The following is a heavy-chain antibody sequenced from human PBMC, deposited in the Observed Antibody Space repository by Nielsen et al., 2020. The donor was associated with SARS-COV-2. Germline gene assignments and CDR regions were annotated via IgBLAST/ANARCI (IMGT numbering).Heavy chain of an antibody. CDR3: AKDWTAIVVVPSGGVDY. J-gene: IGHJ4*02. Sequence: GESLKISCAASGFTFSNYGMHWVRQAPGKGLEWVAAISYDGSNKYYVDSVTGRFTISRDNSKNTLYLQMSSLREEDTAVYYCAKDWTAIVVVPSGGVDYWGQGTLVTVAS. CDR2: ISYDGSNK. D-gene: IGHD2-2*01. CDR1: GFTFSNYG. V-gene: IGHV3-30*18.